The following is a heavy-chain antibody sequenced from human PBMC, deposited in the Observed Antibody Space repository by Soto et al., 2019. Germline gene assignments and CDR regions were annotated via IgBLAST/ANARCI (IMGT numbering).Heavy chain of an antibody. J-gene: IGHJ4*02. CDR2: VYYSGTT. CDR3: ARTTAVPNTLRSRYFFGY. D-gene: IGHD4-17*01. CDR1: GVSVSNKTYY. V-gene: IGHV4-61*01. Sequence: SETLSLTCSVSGVSVSNKTYYWSWIRQPPGKRLEWIGYVYYSGTTNYNPSLKSRVTISEDLSKNQFSLRLSSVTTADTALYYFARTTAVPNTLRSRYFFGYWGQGTLVTVSS.